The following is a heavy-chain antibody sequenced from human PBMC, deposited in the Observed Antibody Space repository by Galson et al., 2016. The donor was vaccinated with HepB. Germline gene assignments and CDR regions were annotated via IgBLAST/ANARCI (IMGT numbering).Heavy chain of an antibody. CDR3: ARNYYDSGKLIGVVH. Sequence: QSGAEVKKPGESLKISCKGYGYSLTSYWIGWVRQMPGKGLEWMGIIYPADSDTRYSPSFQGQVTISADKSISTAYLQWSSLKASDSAIYYCARNYYDSGKLIGVVHWGQGTLVTVSA. CDR1: GYSLTSYW. J-gene: IGHJ5*02. CDR2: IYPADSDT. D-gene: IGHD3-10*01. V-gene: IGHV5-51*01.